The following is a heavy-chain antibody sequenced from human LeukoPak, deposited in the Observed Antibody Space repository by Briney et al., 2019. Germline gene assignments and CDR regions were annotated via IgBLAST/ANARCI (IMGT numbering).Heavy chain of an antibody. J-gene: IGHJ4*02. CDR3: ARHYEIKNRYYFDY. V-gene: IGHV4-59*01. CDR1: GGSISSYY. CDR2: IYYSGST. D-gene: IGHD3-9*01. Sequence: SETLSLTCTVSGGSISSYYWSWIRQPPGKGLEWIGYIYYSGSTNYNHSLKNRLTISVDTSKNQFSLKLSSVTAADTAVYYCARHYEIKNRYYFDYWGQGTLVTVSS.